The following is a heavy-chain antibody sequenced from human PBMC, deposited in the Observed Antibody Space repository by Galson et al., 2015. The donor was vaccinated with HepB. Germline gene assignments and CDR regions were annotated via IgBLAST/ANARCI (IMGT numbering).Heavy chain of an antibody. Sequence: SVKVSCKASGGTFSSYAISWVRQAPGQGLEWMGGIIPIFGTANYAQKFQGRVTITADESTSTAYMELSSLRSEDTAVYYCAGTMAYENNWNYLYYYYYGMDVWGQGTTVTVSS. J-gene: IGHJ6*02. CDR3: AGTMAYENNWNYLYYYYYGMDV. CDR2: IIPIFGTA. V-gene: IGHV1-69*13. D-gene: IGHD1-7*01. CDR1: GGTFSSYA.